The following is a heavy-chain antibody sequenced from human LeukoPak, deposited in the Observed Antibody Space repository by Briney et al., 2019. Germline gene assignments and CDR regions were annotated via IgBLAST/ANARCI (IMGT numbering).Heavy chain of an antibody. CDR2: IDPNSGDT. Sequence: ASVKVSCKASGYTFIFYYIHWVRQAPGQGLEWMGWIDPNSGDTKYAQKFQGRVTMTRDTSISTANMELSRLTSDDTAVYYCARVNTTLDYWGQGTLVTASS. V-gene: IGHV1-2*02. D-gene: IGHD1-14*01. J-gene: IGHJ4*02. CDR1: GYTFIFYY. CDR3: ARVNTTLDY.